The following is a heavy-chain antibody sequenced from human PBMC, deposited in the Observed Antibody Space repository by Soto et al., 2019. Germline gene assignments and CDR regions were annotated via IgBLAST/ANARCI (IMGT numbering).Heavy chain of an antibody. J-gene: IGHJ4*01. V-gene: IGHV4-59*13. D-gene: IGHD3-3*01. Sequence: NPSETLSLTCAVSGASFSGSYWSWIRQPPGKGLEWIGYAYYSGTTVYNPSLKSRVSISVDTSKKHVSLRLNSVTAADTAVYYCAVWSALTQYYFDSWGHGTLVTVS. CDR2: AYYSGTT. CDR1: GASFSGSY. CDR3: AVWSALTQYYFDS.